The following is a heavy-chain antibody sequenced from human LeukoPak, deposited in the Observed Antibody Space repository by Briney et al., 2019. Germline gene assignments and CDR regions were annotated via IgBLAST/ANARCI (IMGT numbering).Heavy chain of an antibody. Sequence: ASVNVFCKFSGYIFTIYAMHWVRQPPGQRLEWMGWINSGNGNTKYSQNFQGRGSINRDRSVSTAYMELSRLRSEDTAVYYCARELLDYYFAYWVQGTLVAVSS. CDR2: INSGNGNT. V-gene: IGHV1-3*01. CDR3: ARELLDYYFAY. J-gene: IGHJ4*02. CDR1: GYIFTIYA.